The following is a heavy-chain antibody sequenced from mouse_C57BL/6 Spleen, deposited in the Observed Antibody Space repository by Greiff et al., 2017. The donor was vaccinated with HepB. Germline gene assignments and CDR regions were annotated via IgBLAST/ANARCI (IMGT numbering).Heavy chain of an antibody. CDR3: ASPGYFDV. CDR1: GFTFSDYY. J-gene: IGHJ1*03. V-gene: IGHV5-12*01. Sequence: EVQGVESGGGLVQPGGSLKLSCAASGFTFSDYYMYWVRQTPEKRLEWVAYISNGGGSTYYPDTVKGRFTISRDNAKNTLYLQMSRLKSEDTAMYYCASPGYFDVWGTGTTVTVSS. CDR2: ISNGGGST.